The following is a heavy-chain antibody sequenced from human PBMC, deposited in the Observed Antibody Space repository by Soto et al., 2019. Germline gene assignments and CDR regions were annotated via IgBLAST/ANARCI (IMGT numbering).Heavy chain of an antibody. CDR2: ISAYNGNT. CDR1: GYTFTSYG. V-gene: IGHV1-18*01. Sequence: QVQLVQSGAEVKKPGASVKVSCKASGYTFTSYGISWVRQAPGQGLERMGWISAYNGNTNYAQKLQGRVTMTTDTSTSTAYMELRSLRSDDTAVYYCARDSAGSGSYYNVWGEGGMDVWGQGTTVTVSS. J-gene: IGHJ6*02. CDR3: ARDSAGSGSYYNVWGEGGMDV. D-gene: IGHD3-10*01.